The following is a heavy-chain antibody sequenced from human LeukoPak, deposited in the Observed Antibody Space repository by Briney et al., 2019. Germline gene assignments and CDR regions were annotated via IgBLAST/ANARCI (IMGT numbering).Heavy chain of an antibody. CDR2: IYYSGST. CDR3: ARGVANTRPSGWYYFDY. D-gene: IGHD6-19*01. J-gene: IGHJ4*02. CDR1: GGSISSYY. Sequence: KPSETLSLTCTVSGGSISSYYWSWIRQPPGKGLEWIGYIYYSGSTNYNPSLKSRVTISVDTSKNQFSLKLSSVTAADTAVYHCARGVANTRPSGWYYFDYWGQGTLVTVSS. V-gene: IGHV4-59*01.